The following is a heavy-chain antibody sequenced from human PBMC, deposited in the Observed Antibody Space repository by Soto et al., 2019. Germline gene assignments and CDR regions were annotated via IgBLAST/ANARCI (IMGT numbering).Heavy chain of an antibody. CDR1: GFTFSSYA. Sequence: GGSLRLSCAASGFTFSSYAMNWVRQAPGKGLEWVSSIGGGGGSTYYADSVKGRFTISRDNSKNTLYLQMNSLRAEDTAVYYCAKQITMIVVAAKDYWGQGTLVTVSS. J-gene: IGHJ4*02. D-gene: IGHD3-22*01. CDR2: IGGGGGST. CDR3: AKQITMIVVAAKDY. V-gene: IGHV3-23*01.